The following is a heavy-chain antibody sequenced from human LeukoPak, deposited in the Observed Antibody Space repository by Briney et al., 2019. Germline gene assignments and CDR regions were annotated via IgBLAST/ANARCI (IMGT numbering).Heavy chain of an antibody. D-gene: IGHD2-2*01. CDR3: ARRPEVVPAAIDHYYYYYMDV. CDR2: IYYSGST. V-gene: IGHV4-39*01. Sequence: PSETLSLTCTVSGGSISSSSYYWGWIRQPPGKGLEWIGSIYYSGSTYYNPSLKSRATISVDTSKNQFSLKLSSVTAADTAVYYCARRPEVVPAAIDHYYYYYMDVWGKGTTVTVSS. J-gene: IGHJ6*03. CDR1: GGSISSSSYY.